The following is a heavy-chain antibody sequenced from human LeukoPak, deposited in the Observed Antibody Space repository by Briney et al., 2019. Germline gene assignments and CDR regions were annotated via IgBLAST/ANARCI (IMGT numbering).Heavy chain of an antibody. V-gene: IGHV4-39*07. CDR1: GGSISSSSYY. J-gene: IGHJ4*02. CDR2: IYYSGST. CDR3: ARDSSQWEQQLAKYDY. Sequence: SETLSLTCTVSGGSISSSSYYWGWIRQPPGKGLEWIGSIYYSGSTYYNPSLKSRVTISVDTSKNQFSLKLSSVTAADTAVYYCARDSSQWEQQLAKYDYWGQGTLVTVSS. D-gene: IGHD6-13*01.